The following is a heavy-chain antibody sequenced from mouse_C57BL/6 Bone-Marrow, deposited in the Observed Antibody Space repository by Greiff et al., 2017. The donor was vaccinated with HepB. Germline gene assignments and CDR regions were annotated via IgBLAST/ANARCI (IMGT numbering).Heavy chain of an antibody. J-gene: IGHJ2*01. V-gene: IGHV1-69*01. CDR3: ARSYDYDFDY. D-gene: IGHD2-4*01. CDR2: IDPSDSFT. Sequence: QAQLQQLGAELVMPGASVKLSCKASGYTFTSYWMHWVKQRPGQGLEWIGEIDPSDSFTNYNQKFKSKATLTVDKSTSTAYMQLSSLTSEDSAVYYCARSYDYDFDYWGQGTTLTVSS. CDR1: GYTFTSYW.